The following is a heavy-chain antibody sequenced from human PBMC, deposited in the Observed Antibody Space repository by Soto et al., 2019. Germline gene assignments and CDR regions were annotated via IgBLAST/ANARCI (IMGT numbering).Heavy chain of an antibody. J-gene: IGHJ6*02. CDR3: ARDPVDYDILTGYYDYYAMDV. D-gene: IGHD3-9*01. V-gene: IGHV1-69*08. Sequence: QVQLVQSGAEVKKPGSSVKVSCKASGGTFSSYTISWVRQAPGQGLEWMGRIIPILGIANYAQKFKGRVTISAAQSPSTADMELISLRSEDTAVYYCARDPVDYDILTGYYDYYAMDVWGQGTTVTVSS. CDR1: GGTFSSYT. CDR2: IIPILGIA.